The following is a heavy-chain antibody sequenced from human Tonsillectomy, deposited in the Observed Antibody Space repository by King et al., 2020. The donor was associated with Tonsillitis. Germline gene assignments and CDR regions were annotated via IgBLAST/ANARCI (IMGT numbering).Heavy chain of an antibody. CDR3: ASRPDSPALYYYKGLDV. CDR2: IYFTGRT. CDR1: GGSISSSGYY. J-gene: IGHJ6*02. V-gene: IGHV4-39*01. Sequence: QLQLQESGPGLVKPSETLSLTCVVSGGSISSSGYYWGWIRQPPGKGLEWIGTIYFTGRTYYTPSLKSRVAISADTSQNQFSPGLSFVTAADTAIYHCASRPDSPALYYYKGLDVWGPGTTVIVSS.